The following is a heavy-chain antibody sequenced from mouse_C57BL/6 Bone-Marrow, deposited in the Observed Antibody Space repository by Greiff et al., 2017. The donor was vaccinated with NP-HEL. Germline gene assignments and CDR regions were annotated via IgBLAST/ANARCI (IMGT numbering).Heavy chain of an antibody. V-gene: IGHV5-17*01. D-gene: IGHD1-1*01. Sequence: EVKLVESGGGLVKPGGSLKLSCAASGFTFSDYGMHWVRQAPEKGLEWVAYISSGSSTIYYEDTVKGRFTISRDNAKNTLFLQMTSLRSEDTAMYYCAIPYYYGSSYFDYWGQGTTLTVSS. CDR1: GFTFSDYG. J-gene: IGHJ2*01. CDR2: ISSGSSTI. CDR3: AIPYYYGSSYFDY.